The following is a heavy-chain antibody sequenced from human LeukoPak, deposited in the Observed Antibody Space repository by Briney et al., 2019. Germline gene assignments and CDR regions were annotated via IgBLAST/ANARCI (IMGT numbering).Heavy chain of an antibody. J-gene: IGHJ4*02. CDR2: MSYDGSRK. Sequence: PGRSLRLSCVASGFTFSSYTLHWVRQAPGKGLEWVAVMSYDGSRKFHADSVKGRFTISSDNSKNTLYPQMNSLRAEDTAIYFCARDVGGYAFDYWGQGTLVTVSS. V-gene: IGHV3-30*04. CDR3: ARDVGGYAFDY. D-gene: IGHD5-12*01. CDR1: GFTFSSYT.